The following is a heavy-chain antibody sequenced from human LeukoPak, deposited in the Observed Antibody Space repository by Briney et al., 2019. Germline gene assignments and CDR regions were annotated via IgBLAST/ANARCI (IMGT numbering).Heavy chain of an antibody. J-gene: IGHJ3*02. Sequence: PGGSLRLSCAASGFTFDDSAMTWVRQAPGKGLEWVSGINWNGGNTGYADSVKGRFTISRDNAKNSLYLQMNSLRAEDTALYYCARDHRGASYQLLFLDAFDIWGQGTMVTVSS. CDR3: ARDHRGASYQLLFLDAFDI. V-gene: IGHV3-20*04. CDR1: GFTFDDSA. CDR2: INWNGGNT. D-gene: IGHD2-2*01.